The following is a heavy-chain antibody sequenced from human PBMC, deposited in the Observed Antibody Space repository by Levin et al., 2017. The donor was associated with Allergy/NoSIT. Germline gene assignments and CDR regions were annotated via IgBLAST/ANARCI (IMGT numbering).Heavy chain of an antibody. CDR1: GSSFTSYW. D-gene: IGHD3-10*01. CDR3: ARRSGDGSGRNWFDP. J-gene: IGHJ5*02. CDR2: IYPGDSDT. Sequence: GGSLRLSCKGSGSSFTSYWIGWVRQMPGKGLEWMGIIYPGDSDTRYSPSFQGQVTISADKSISTAYLQWSSLKASDTAMYYCARRSGDGSGRNWFDPWGQGTLVTVSS. V-gene: IGHV5-51*01.